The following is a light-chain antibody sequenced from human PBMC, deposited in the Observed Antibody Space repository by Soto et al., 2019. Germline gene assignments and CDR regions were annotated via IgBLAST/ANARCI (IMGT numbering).Light chain of an antibody. J-gene: IGKJ3*01. V-gene: IGKV3-15*01. CDR2: GAS. CDR3: HQYNNWPRT. CDR1: QSVSSN. Sequence: EIVMTQSPATLSVSPGERATLSCRASQSVSSNLAWYQQKPGQAPRVLIYGASTRATGIPARFSGSGSGTEFTLTISSLQSEDFAVYYCHQYNNWPRTFGPGTKVDIK.